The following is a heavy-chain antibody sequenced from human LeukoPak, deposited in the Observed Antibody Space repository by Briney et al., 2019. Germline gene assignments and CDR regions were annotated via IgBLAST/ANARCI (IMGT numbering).Heavy chain of an antibody. D-gene: IGHD3-10*01. CDR1: GYTFTGYY. V-gene: IGHV1-46*01. Sequence: ASVKVSCKASGYTFTGYYIHWVRQAPGQGLEWMGIINPSGGSTSYAQKFQGRVTMTRDMSTSTVYMELSSLRSEDTAVYYCARDRGGACDYWGQGTLVTVSS. CDR3: ARDRGGACDY. CDR2: INPSGGST. J-gene: IGHJ4*02.